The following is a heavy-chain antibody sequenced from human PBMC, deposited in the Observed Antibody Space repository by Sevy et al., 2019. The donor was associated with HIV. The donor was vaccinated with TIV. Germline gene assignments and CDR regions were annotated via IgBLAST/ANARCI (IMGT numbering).Heavy chain of an antibody. J-gene: IGHJ4*02. CDR1: GFTFSIYA. D-gene: IGHD3-10*01. V-gene: IGHV3-23*01. CDR3: AKDRVSGSYYTGDFDY. CDR2: ISISGADT. Sequence: GGFLRLSCAASGFTFSIYAMTWVRQAPGKGLEWVSVISISGADTYYADSVKGRFTISRDNSKNMLYLQMNSLRAEDTAVYYCAKDRVSGSYYTGDFDYWGQGTLVTVSS.